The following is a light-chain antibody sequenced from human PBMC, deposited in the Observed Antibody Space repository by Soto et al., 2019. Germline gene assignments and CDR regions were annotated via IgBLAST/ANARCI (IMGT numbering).Light chain of an antibody. J-gene: IGKJ5*01. Sequence: ELLLTQAPATLSVSPGERATLSCRASQTVLSNLAWYQQKPGQATRLLIYGASTRDTGIPDRVSGRGSGTEGTLTISSLQSEDWAVYYCQQYNNWPITFGQGTRLEIK. CDR2: GAS. V-gene: IGKV3-15*01. CDR3: QQYNNWPIT. CDR1: QTVLSN.